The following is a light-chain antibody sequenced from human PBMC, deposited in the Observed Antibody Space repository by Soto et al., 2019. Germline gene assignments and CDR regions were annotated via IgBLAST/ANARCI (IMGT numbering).Light chain of an antibody. Sequence: DIQMTQSPSTLSASVGDRVTITCRTSQRISSCLAWYQQRPGKAPKLLIYKASTLESGVPSRFSGSESGTEFTLTISRLQPEDFATYYCQQYTPYSWTFGQRTKVEIK. J-gene: IGKJ1*01. CDR1: QRISSC. CDR2: KAS. V-gene: IGKV1-5*03. CDR3: QQYTPYSWT.